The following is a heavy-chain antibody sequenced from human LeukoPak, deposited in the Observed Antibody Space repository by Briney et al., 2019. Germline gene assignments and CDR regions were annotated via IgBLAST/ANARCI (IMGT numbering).Heavy chain of an antibody. D-gene: IGHD2-15*01. CDR2: IYPGDSDT. V-gene: IGHV5-51*01. CDR3: ARSARDKYYYYYMDV. CDR1: GYSFTSYW. J-gene: IGHJ6*03. Sequence: GESLKISCKGSGYSFTSYWIGWVRQMPGKGLEWMGIIYPGDSDTRYSPSFQGQDTISADKSISTAYLQWSSLKASDTAMYYCARSARDKYYYYYMDVWGKGTTVTVS.